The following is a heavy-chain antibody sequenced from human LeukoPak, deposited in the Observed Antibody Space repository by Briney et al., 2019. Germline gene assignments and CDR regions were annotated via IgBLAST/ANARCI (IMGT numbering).Heavy chain of an antibody. Sequence: GESLRLSCAASGFTFSRYWIHWVRQAPGKGLEWVSRINPDGSTTTYADSVKGRFTISRDNAKNTVYLQMNSLRAEDTALYHCVRVLSGSWDWFDPWGQGTLVTVSS. CDR1: GFTFSRYW. V-gene: IGHV3-74*01. J-gene: IGHJ5*02. CDR3: VRVLSGSWDWFDP. CDR2: INPDGSTT. D-gene: IGHD3-22*01.